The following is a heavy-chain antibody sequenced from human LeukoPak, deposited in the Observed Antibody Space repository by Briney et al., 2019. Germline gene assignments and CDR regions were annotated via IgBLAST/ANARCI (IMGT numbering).Heavy chain of an antibody. Sequence: NALETLSLTCTVSGGSISSDNYYWTWIRQPAGKGLEWIGRIYTSGSTNYNPSLKSRVTISIDTSQNQFSLKLSSVTAADTALYYCARGRPGNYFDYWGQGTLVTVSS. CDR2: IYTSGST. V-gene: IGHV4-61*02. CDR1: GGSISSDNYY. CDR3: ARGRPGNYFDY. J-gene: IGHJ4*02.